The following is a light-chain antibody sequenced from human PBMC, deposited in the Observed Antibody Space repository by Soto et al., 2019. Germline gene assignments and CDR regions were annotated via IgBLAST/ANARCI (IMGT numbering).Light chain of an antibody. CDR1: QSLLHSNGYNY. CDR2: LGS. J-gene: IGKJ5*01. Sequence: DIVMTQSPLSLPVTPGEPASISCRSSQSLLHSNGYNYLDWYLQKPGQSPQLLIYLGSNRASGVPERFSGSGSGTDFTLKISRVEADDVGVYYCMQALQTPTFGQGTRLEIK. V-gene: IGKV2-28*01. CDR3: MQALQTPT.